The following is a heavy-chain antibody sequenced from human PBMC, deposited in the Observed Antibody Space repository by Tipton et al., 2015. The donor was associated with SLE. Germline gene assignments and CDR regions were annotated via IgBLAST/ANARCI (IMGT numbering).Heavy chain of an antibody. Sequence: QVQLVQSGAEVKKPGASVKVSYKASGYTFTSYGISWVRQAPGQGLEWMGWISAYNGNTNYAQKLQGRVTMTTDTSTSTAYMELRSLRSDDTAVYYCARDLRYCTGGVCYTDDNWFDPWGQGTLVTVSS. V-gene: IGHV1-18*01. J-gene: IGHJ5*02. CDR3: ARDLRYCTGGVCYTDDNWFDP. CDR2: ISAYNGNT. D-gene: IGHD2-8*02. CDR1: GYTFTSYG.